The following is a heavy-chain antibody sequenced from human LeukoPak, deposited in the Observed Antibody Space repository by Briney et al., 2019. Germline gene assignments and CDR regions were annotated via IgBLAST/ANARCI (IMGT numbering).Heavy chain of an antibody. CDR3: ARAISLDYGDYYFDP. CDR2: IGRRGNAI. J-gene: IGHJ4*02. V-gene: IGHV3-48*03. Sequence: PAGSLRLSYAASGFTCSSNEMNWVPPAQGKGLKWLSYIGRRGNAIYCADAVKGRFAISRDNAKTSLYLQMNSLRAEYTAFYYCARAISLDYGDYYFDPWGQGTLVTVSS. D-gene: IGHD4-17*01. CDR1: GFTCSSNE.